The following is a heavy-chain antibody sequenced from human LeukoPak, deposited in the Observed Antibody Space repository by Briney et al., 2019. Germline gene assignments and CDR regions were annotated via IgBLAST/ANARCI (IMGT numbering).Heavy chain of an antibody. CDR3: ARAKDTIFGVDHAFDI. D-gene: IGHD3-3*01. J-gene: IGHJ3*02. CDR2: MYYSGNT. Sequence: PSETLSLTCTVSGGSISGYYWSWIRQPPGMPLEWIGYMYYSGNTNYNPSLKSRVTISVDTSKNQFSLKLSSVTAADTAVYYCARAKDTIFGVDHAFDIWGQGTMVTVSS. V-gene: IGHV4-59*08. CDR1: GGSISGYY.